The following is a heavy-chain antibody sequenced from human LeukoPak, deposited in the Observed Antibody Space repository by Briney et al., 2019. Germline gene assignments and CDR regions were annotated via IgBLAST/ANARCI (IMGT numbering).Heavy chain of an antibody. CDR3: TRDQTPYY. J-gene: IGHJ4*02. CDR1: GFTFSSYE. V-gene: IGHV3-49*04. CDR2: IRSNLYGGTP. Sequence: GGSLRLSCAASGFTFSSYEVNWVRQAPGKGLEWVGFIRSNLYGGTPEYAASVKGRFTISRDDSNSIAYLEMDSLKTDDTAVYYCTRDQTPYYWGQGILVTVSS.